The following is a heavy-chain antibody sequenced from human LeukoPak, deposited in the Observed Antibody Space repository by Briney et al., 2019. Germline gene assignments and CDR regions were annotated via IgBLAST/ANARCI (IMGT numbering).Heavy chain of an antibody. Sequence: GGSLRLSCAASGFTFGSYWMHWVRQAPGQGPVWVARINADGSDTMYADAVKGRFTISRDNSKNTLYLQMNSLRAEDTAVYYCAKAHYYYGSGSHYYYMDVWGKGTTVTVSS. D-gene: IGHD3-10*01. CDR3: AKAHYYYGSGSHYYYMDV. J-gene: IGHJ6*03. CDR2: INADGSDT. CDR1: GFTFGSYW. V-gene: IGHV3-74*03.